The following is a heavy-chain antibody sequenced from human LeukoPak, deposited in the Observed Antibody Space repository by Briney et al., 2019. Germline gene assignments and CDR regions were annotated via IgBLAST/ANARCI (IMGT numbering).Heavy chain of an antibody. Sequence: SETLSLTCTVSGGSISSYYWSWIRQPPGEGLEWIGYIYYSGSTNYNPSLKSRVTISVETSKNQFSLKLSSVTAADTAVYYCARAVVPAAMGIDYWGQGTLVTVSS. V-gene: IGHV4-59*01. D-gene: IGHD2-2*01. J-gene: IGHJ4*02. CDR1: GGSISSYY. CDR2: IYYSGST. CDR3: ARAVVPAAMGIDY.